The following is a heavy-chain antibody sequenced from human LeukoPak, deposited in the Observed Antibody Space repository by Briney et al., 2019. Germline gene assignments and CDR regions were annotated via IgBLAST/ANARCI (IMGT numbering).Heavy chain of an antibody. J-gene: IGHJ5*02. V-gene: IGHV3-30*02. D-gene: IGHD1-20*01. CDR1: EFTFSTYG. CDR2: IRYDGSNK. Sequence: PGGSLRLSCAASEFTFSTYGMHWVRQAPGKGLEWVAFIRYDGSNKKYVDSVKGRFTISRDNSKNTLYLQMNSLRPEDTALYYCAKDYGITGTGGSWFDLWGQGTLVTVSS. CDR3: AKDYGITGTGGSWFDL.